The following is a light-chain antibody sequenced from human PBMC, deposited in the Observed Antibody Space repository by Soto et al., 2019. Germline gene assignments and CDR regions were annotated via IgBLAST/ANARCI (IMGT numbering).Light chain of an antibody. CDR2: GNS. Sequence: QLVLTQPPSVSGAPGQRVTISCTGSSSNIGAGYDVHWYQQLPGTAPKLLIYGNSNRPSGVPDRFSGSKSGTSASLTISGLQAEDEADYYCSSYTSSSTSGVFGGGTKLTVL. J-gene: IGLJ3*02. V-gene: IGLV1-40*01. CDR1: SSNIGAGYD. CDR3: SSYTSSSTSGV.